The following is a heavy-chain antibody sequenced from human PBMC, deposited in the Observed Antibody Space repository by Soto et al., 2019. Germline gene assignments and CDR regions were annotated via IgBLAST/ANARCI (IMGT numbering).Heavy chain of an antibody. J-gene: IGHJ4*02. V-gene: IGHV4-4*02. Sequence: SETLSLTCAVSGGSISSSNWWSCVRQPPGKGLEWIGEIYHSGSTNYNPSLKSRVTISVDKSKNQFSLKLSSVTAADTAVYYCARAPYYYGSGSYMIDYWGQGTLVTVSS. CDR3: ARAPYYYGSGSYMIDY. CDR2: IYHSGST. CDR1: GGSISSSNW. D-gene: IGHD3-10*01.